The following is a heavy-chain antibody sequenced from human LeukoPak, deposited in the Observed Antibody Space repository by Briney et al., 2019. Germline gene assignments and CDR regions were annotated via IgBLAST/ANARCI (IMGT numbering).Heavy chain of an antibody. CDR3: VRLGSGWSMDY. D-gene: IGHD6-19*01. J-gene: IGHJ4*02. CDR2: ISSSSKYT. CDR1: GFTFSDYY. Sequence: KTGGSLRLSCAASGFTFSDYYMSWIRQAPGKGLEWVSYISSSSKYTNYAESVKGRFTISRDNAKNTLYLQMNSLRGDDTAVYYCVRLGSGWSMDYWGQGTLVTVSS. V-gene: IGHV3-11*06.